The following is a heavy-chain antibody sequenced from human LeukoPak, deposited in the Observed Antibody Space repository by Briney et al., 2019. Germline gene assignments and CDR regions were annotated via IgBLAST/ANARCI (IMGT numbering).Heavy chain of an antibody. CDR2: INPNSGGT. J-gene: IGHJ5*02. CDR3: AGVFPLSNWFDP. V-gene: IGHV1-2*02. D-gene: IGHD2-21*01. Sequence: ASVKVSCKASGYTFTGYYMHWVRQAPGQGLEWMGWINPNSGGTNYAQKFQGRVTMARDTSISTAYMELSRLRSDDTAVYYCAGVFPLSNWFDPWGQGTLVTVSS. CDR1: GYTFTGYY.